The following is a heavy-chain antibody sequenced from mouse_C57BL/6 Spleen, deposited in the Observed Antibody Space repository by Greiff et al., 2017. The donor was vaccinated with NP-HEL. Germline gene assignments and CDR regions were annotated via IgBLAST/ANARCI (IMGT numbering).Heavy chain of an antibody. V-gene: IGHV1-81*01. CDR2: IYPRSGNT. CDR3: AKEPLWSYYPSHYAMDY. D-gene: IGHD1-1*01. Sequence: VQLQQSGAELARPGASVKLSCKASGYTFTSYGISWVKQRTGQGLEWIGEIYPRSGNTYYNEKFKGKATLTADKSSSTAYMELRSLTSEDSAVYFCAKEPLWSYYPSHYAMDYWGQGTSVTVSS. J-gene: IGHJ4*01. CDR1: GYTFTSYG.